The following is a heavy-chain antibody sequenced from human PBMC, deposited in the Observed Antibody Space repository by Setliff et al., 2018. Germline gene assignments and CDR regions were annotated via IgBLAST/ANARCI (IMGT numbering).Heavy chain of an antibody. J-gene: IGHJ1*01. CDR2: IYYSGSA. V-gene: IGHV4-59*01. CDR3: AKVCGGYFH. Sequence: ASETLSLTCTVSSDSISPYYWSWIRQPPGKGLEWIGYIYYSGSANYNPSLKSRVSISVDTSKNQFSLKLSSVTAADTAVYYCAKVCGGYFHWGHGTLVTVSS. D-gene: IGHD2-21*02. CDR1: SDSISPYY.